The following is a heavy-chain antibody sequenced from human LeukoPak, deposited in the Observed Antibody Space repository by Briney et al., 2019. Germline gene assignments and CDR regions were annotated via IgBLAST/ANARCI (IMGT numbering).Heavy chain of an antibody. CDR1: GFTFSSNG. CDR2: ISATGGTI. J-gene: IGHJ6*03. V-gene: IGHV3-48*04. D-gene: IGHD1/OR15-1a*01. Sequence: SGGSLRLSCAASGFTFSSNGMNRVRQAPGKGLEWVSYISATGGTIYYADSVKGRFTISRDNAKNSLYLQMNSLRAEDTAVYYCARETTPDFSYYYMDVWGEGTTVTVSS. CDR3: ARETTPDFSYYYMDV.